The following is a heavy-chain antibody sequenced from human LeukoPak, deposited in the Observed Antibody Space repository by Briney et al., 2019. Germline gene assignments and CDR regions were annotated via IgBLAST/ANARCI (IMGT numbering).Heavy chain of an antibody. J-gene: IGHJ4*02. CDR3: ATERFGQFGY. CDR1: GFTFSSYE. D-gene: IGHD3-10*01. Sequence: GGSLRLSCAASGFTFSSYEMNWVRQAPGKGLEWVSYISSSGSTIYYADSVKGRFTISRDNAKNSLYLQMNSLRAEDTAVYYCATERFGQFGYWGQGTLVTVSS. CDR2: ISSSGSTI. V-gene: IGHV3-48*03.